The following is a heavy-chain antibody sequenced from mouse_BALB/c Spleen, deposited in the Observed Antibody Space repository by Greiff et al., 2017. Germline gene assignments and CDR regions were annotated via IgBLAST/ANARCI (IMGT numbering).Heavy chain of an antibody. CDR1: GYSFTSYY. D-gene: IGHD2-2*01. J-gene: IGHJ3*01. V-gene: IGHV1S135*01. CDR2: IYPFTGGT. Sequence: VQLQQSGPELMKPGASVKISCKASGYSFTSYYMHWVQQSHGKGLEWIGYIYPFTGGTSYNQKFKGKATLTVAKSSSTTYMHLSSLTSEDSAGYYCATYGYDDGALAYWGQGTPVTVSA. CDR3: ATYGYDDGALAY.